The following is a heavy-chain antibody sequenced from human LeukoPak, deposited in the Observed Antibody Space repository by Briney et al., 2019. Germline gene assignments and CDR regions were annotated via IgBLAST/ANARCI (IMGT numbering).Heavy chain of an antibody. Sequence: GASVKVSCKASGYTFTGYYMHWVRQAPGQGLEWMGWINPSSGGTNYAQKFQGRVTMTRDTSISTAYMELSRLRSDDTAVYYCASHYCSSTSCLQEPFDYWGQGTLVTVSS. V-gene: IGHV1-2*02. CDR3: ASHYCSSTSCLQEPFDY. J-gene: IGHJ4*02. D-gene: IGHD2-2*01. CDR1: GYTFTGYY. CDR2: INPSSGGT.